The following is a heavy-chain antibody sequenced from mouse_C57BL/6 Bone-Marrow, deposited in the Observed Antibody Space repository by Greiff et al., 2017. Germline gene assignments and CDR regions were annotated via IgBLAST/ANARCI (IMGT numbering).Heavy chain of an antibody. Sequence: EVKLVESGGGLVKPGGSLKLSCAASGFTFSDYGMHWVRQAPGKGLEWVAYISSGSSTIYYADTVKGRFTISRDNARNTLFLQMTSLRSEDTARYYCARRWFAYWGQGTLVTVSA. CDR1: GFTFSDYG. V-gene: IGHV5-17*01. J-gene: IGHJ3*01. CDR2: ISSGSSTI. CDR3: ARRWFAY.